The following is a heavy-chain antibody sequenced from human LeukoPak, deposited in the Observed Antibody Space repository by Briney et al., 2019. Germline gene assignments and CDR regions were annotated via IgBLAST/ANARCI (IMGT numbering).Heavy chain of an antibody. J-gene: IGHJ4*02. Sequence: ASLTVSSTASVYSFTSYGITWVRQAPGPRLEWLGWISASNGNTNYAQKLQGRVTMTSDTSTSTAYMDLRSLTPDDTAFYYCARYPLSYTGNWHYFFDYWGQGTLLTVSS. CDR1: VYSFTSYG. CDR2: ISASNGNT. CDR3: ARYPLSYTGNWHYFFDY. D-gene: IGHD1-7*01. V-gene: IGHV1-18*01.